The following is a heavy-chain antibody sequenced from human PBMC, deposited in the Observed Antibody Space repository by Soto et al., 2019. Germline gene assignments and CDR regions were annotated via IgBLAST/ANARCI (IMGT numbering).Heavy chain of an antibody. D-gene: IGHD1-26*01. CDR1: GYTFTNYD. Sequence: QVQLVQSGAEVKQPGASVKVSCRTSGYTFTNYDINWVRQATGQGLEYMGWMNPDSANTGYAQKFQGRVTMTRDTSINTAYMELNSLTAADTAIYYCARAIRNQLLSDYWGQGSLVIVSS. CDR2: MNPDSANT. CDR3: ARAIRNQLLSDY. V-gene: IGHV1-8*01. J-gene: IGHJ4*02.